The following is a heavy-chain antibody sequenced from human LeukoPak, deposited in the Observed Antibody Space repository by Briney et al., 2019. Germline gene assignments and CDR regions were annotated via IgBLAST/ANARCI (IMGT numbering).Heavy chain of an antibody. D-gene: IGHD2-2*01. CDR2: IRYDGSNE. J-gene: IGHJ4*02. V-gene: IGHV3-30*02. CDR1: GFTFSSYG. Sequence: PGGSLRLSCAASGFTFSSYGMHWVRQAPGKGLEWVAFIRYDGSNEYYADSVKGRFTISRDNSKNTLYLQMNSLRAEDTAVYYCAEVFPAAILSFDYWGQGTLVTVSS. CDR3: AEVFPAAILSFDY.